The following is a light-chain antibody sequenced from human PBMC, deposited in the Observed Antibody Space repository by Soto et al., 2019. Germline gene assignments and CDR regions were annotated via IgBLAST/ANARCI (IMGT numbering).Light chain of an antibody. V-gene: IGLV1-40*01. CDR2: GNS. Sequence: QSVLTQPPSVSGAPGQRVTISCTRSSFNIGAGYDVHWYQQVPGTAPKLLIYGNSDRPSGVPDRFSGSKSGTSASLAITGLQAEDEADYYCQSYDTSLTGSIFGGGTKLTVL. CDR1: SFNIGAGYD. CDR3: QSYDTSLTGSI. J-gene: IGLJ2*01.